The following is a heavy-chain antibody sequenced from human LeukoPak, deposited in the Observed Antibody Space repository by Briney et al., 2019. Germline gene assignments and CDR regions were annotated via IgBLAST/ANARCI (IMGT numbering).Heavy chain of an antibody. D-gene: IGHD2/OR15-2a*01. Sequence: PGGSLRLSCAVSGFTFSDYYMSWVRQAPGKGLEWVSYISSTGTYTNYADSVKGRFTISRDNAKNSLYLQMNSLRAEDTAVYYCARRGARIFDYWGQGTLVTVSS. CDR1: GFTFSDYY. CDR2: ISSTGTYT. V-gene: IGHV3-11*03. J-gene: IGHJ4*02. CDR3: ARRGARIFDY.